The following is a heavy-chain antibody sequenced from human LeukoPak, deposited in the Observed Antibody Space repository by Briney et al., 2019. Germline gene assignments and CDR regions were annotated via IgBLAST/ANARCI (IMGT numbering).Heavy chain of an antibody. J-gene: IGHJ4*02. CDR2: IYHSGST. CDR3: ARVSRNYFDY. V-gene: IGHV4-4*02. D-gene: IGHD6-13*01. CDR1: GGSISSSNW. Sequence: PSGTLSLTCAVSGGSISSSNWWSWVRQPPGKGLEWIGEIYHSGSTNYNLSLKSRVTISVDTSKNQFSLKLSSVTAADTAVYYCARVSRNYFDYWGQGTLVTVSS.